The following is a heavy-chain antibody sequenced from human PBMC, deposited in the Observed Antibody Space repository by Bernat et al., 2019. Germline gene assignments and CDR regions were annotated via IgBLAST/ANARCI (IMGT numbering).Heavy chain of an antibody. J-gene: IGHJ4*02. Sequence: QVQLVESGGGVFQPGRSLRLSCAASGFTFSSYGMHWVRQAPGKGLEWVALISYDGSNKVYEDSVKGRFTISRDNSKNTLYLHMNSLRAEDTAVYYCAKDHGVHLYVSGSYYFDQWGQGTQVTVSS. CDR2: ISYDGSNK. V-gene: IGHV3-30*18. CDR1: GFTFSSYG. D-gene: IGHD3-10*01. CDR3: AKDHGVHLYVSGSYYFDQ.